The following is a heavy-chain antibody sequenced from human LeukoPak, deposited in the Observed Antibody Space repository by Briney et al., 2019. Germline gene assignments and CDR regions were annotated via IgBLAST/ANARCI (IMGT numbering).Heavy chain of an antibody. D-gene: IGHD3-10*01. J-gene: IGHJ3*02. CDR3: ARVSTSGSGNYLTRAFDI. CDR2: ISFDGSDK. CDR1: GFTFSTYA. Sequence: HSGGSLRLSCAASGFTFSTYAMHWVRQAPGKGLEWVTVISFDGSDKYYIDSVKGRFTISRDNSENTLYLEMNSLRPEDTAVYYCARVSTSGSGNYLTRAFDIWGQGTVVTVSS. V-gene: IGHV3-30-3*01.